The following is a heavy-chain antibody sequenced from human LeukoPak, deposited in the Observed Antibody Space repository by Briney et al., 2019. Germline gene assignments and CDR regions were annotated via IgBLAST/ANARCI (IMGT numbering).Heavy chain of an antibody. J-gene: IGHJ6*03. CDR3: ARGLIVVVPSPQYYYYYMDV. CDR2: IIPIFGTA. Sequence: SVKVSCKASGGTFSRYAISWVRQAPGQGLEWMGGIIPIFGTANYAQKFQGRVTITTDESTSTAYMELSSLRSEHTAVYYCARGLIVVVPSPQYYYYYMDVWGKGTTVTVSS. D-gene: IGHD2-2*01. V-gene: IGHV1-69*05. CDR1: GGTFSRYA.